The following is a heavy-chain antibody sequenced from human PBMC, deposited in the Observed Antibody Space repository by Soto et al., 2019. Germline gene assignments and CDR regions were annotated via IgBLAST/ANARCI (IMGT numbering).Heavy chain of an antibody. CDR2: IYHSGST. J-gene: IGHJ6*02. V-gene: IGHV4-4*02. CDR3: ARMGFLEWSVPYGMDV. D-gene: IGHD3-3*01. CDR1: GGSISSSNW. Sequence: PSETLSLTCAVSGGSISSSNWWSWVRQPPGKGLEWIGEIYHSGSTNDNPSLKSRVTISVDKSKNQFSLKLSSVTAADTAVYYCARMGFLEWSVPYGMDVWGQGTTVT.